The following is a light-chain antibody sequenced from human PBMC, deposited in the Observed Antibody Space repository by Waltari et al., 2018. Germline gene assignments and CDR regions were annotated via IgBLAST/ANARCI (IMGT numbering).Light chain of an antibody. Sequence: EIVLTQSPGTLSLSLGERATLSCRASQPVSSSYLAWYQQIPGRAPRLLIYDASNRATGIPDRFIAGGSGTDFTLTITRLEPEDVAVYYCQQYGPSYTFGQGTKLEI. J-gene: IGKJ2*01. V-gene: IGKV3-20*01. CDR3: QQYGPSYT. CDR2: DAS. CDR1: QPVSSSY.